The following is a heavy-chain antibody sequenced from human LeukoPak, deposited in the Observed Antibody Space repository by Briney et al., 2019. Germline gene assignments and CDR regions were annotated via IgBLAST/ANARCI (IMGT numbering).Heavy chain of an antibody. D-gene: IGHD3-3*02. CDR3: ARGSIPVCFDL. Sequence: GGSLRPSCAASGFTFSSYAMHWVRQAPGKGLEYVSAISSNGGSTYYANSVKGRFTISRDNSKNTLYLQMGSLRAEDMAVYYCARGSIPVCFDLWSQGRMVTVSS. J-gene: IGHJ3*01. CDR1: GFTFSSYA. CDR2: ISSNGGST. V-gene: IGHV3-64*01.